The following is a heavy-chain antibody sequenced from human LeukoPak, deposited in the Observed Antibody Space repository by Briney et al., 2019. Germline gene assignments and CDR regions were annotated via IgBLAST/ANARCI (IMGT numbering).Heavy chain of an antibody. Sequence: GGSLRLSCAASGFTFSSYGMHWVRQAPGKGLEWVAFIRYDGSNKYYADSVKGRFTISRDNSKNTLYLQMNSLRAEDTAVYYCAKNSRGHGTSIAARGALAYWGQGTLVTVSS. CDR3: AKNSRGHGTSIAARGALAY. V-gene: IGHV3-30*02. J-gene: IGHJ4*02. D-gene: IGHD6-6*01. CDR2: IRYDGSNK. CDR1: GFTFSSYG.